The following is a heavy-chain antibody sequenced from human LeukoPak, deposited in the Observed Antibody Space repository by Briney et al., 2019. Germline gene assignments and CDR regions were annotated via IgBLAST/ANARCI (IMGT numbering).Heavy chain of an antibody. CDR1: GFTVSSNY. V-gene: IGHV3-53*01. J-gene: IGHJ6*02. Sequence: GGSLRLSCAASGFTVSSNYMSWVRQAPGKGLEWVSVIYSGGSTYYADSVKGRFTISRDNSKNTLYLQMNSLRAEDTAVYYCARDGLMVRGVSDGMDVWGQGTTVTVSS. D-gene: IGHD3-10*01. CDR3: ARDGLMVRGVSDGMDV. CDR2: IYSGGST.